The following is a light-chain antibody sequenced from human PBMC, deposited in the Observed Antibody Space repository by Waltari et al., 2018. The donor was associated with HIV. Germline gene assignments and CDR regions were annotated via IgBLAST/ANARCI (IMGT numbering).Light chain of an antibody. Sequence: DIQMTQSLSTLSASGGHRVTLTCRASQSISNGLAWYQQKPGNAPKLLIYKASTLAGGVPDRFRGSGSGTEFTLTINRLQPDDFATYFCQQYYLSPWTFGQGARV. CDR1: QSISNG. J-gene: IGKJ1*01. V-gene: IGKV1-5*03. CDR3: QQYYLSPWT. CDR2: KAS.